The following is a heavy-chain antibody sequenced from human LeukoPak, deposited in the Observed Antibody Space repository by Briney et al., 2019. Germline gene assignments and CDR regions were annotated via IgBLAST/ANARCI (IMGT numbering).Heavy chain of an antibody. V-gene: IGHV4-59*01. D-gene: IGHD3-3*01. J-gene: IGHJ4*02. Sequence: SETLSLTCTVSGGSICSYYWSGIRQPPGEGVEWVGYIYYSGSTNYNPPLKSRVTISVDTSKNQFSLKLSSVTAADTAVYYCARGGGFWSGYYLDYWGQGTLVTVSS. CDR3: ARGGGFWSGYYLDY. CDR2: IYYSGST. CDR1: GGSICSYY.